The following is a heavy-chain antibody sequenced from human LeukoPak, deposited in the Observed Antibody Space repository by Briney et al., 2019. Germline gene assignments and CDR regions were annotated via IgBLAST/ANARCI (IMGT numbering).Heavy chain of an antibody. CDR3: ARLIGYSYGYSGEFDY. V-gene: IGHV5-51*01. CDR1: GYSFTSYW. D-gene: IGHD5-18*01. CDR2: IYPGDSDT. J-gene: IGHJ4*02. Sequence: KISCKGSGYSFTSYWIGWVRQMPGKGLEWMGIIYPGDSDTRYSPSFQGQVTISADKSISTAYLRWSSLKASDTAMYYCARLIGYSYGYSGEFDYWGQGTLVTVSS.